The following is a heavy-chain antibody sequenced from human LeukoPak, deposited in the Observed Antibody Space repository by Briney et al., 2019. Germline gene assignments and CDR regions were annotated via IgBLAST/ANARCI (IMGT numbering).Heavy chain of an antibody. CDR2: INPNSGGT. J-gene: IGHJ3*02. CDR3: ARARRADLRFGESFRHSKAVRAFDI. V-gene: IGHV1-2*02. CDR1: GYTFTGYY. D-gene: IGHD3-10*01. Sequence: ASVKVSCKASGYTFTGYYMHWVRQAPGQGLEWMGWINPNSGGTNYAQKFQGRVTMTRDTSISTAYMELSRLRSDDTAVYYCARARRADLRFGESFRHSKAVRAFDIWGQGTMVTVSS.